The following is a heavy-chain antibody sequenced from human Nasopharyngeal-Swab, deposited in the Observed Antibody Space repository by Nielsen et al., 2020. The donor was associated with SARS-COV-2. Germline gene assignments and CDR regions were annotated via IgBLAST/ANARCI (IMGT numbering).Heavy chain of an antibody. V-gene: IGHV4-61*02. J-gene: IGHJ6*02. CDR1: GGSISSGSYY. CDR2: IYTSGST. CDR3: ARDRYDSSGYSYYYYGMDV. D-gene: IGHD3-22*01. Sequence: SETLSLTCTVSGGSISSGSYYWSWIRQPAGKGLEWIGRIYTSGSTNYNPSLKSRVTISVDTSKNQFSLKLSSVTAADTAVYYCARDRYDSSGYSYYYYGMDVWGQGTTVAVSS.